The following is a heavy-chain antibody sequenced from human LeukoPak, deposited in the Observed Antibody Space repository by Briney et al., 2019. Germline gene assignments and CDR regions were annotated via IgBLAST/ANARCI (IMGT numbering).Heavy chain of an antibody. J-gene: IGHJ5*02. CDR2: ISSSSSYT. D-gene: IGHD3-22*01. V-gene: IGHV3-11*05. CDR1: GFTFSDYY. CDR3: AKDRTVVVITNWFDP. Sequence: GGSLRLSCAASGFTFSDYYMSWIRQAPGKGLEWVSYISSSSSYTNYADSVKGRFTISRDNSKNTLYLQMNSLRAEDTAVYYCAKDRTVVVITNWFDPWGQGTLVTVSS.